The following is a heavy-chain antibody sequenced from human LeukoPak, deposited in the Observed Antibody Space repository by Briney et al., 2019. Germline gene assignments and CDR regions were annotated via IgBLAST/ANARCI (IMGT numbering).Heavy chain of an antibody. D-gene: IGHD3-3*01. V-gene: IGHV3-66*01. J-gene: IGHJ4*02. CDR3: AKEEDFWSGSFDY. Sequence: GGSLRPSCAVSGFTVSSNYMSWVRQAPGKGLEWVSVIYSGGSTYYADSVKGRFTISRDNSKNTLYLQMNSLRAEDTAVYYCAKEEDFWSGSFDYWGQGTLVTVSS. CDR1: GFTVSSNY. CDR2: IYSGGST.